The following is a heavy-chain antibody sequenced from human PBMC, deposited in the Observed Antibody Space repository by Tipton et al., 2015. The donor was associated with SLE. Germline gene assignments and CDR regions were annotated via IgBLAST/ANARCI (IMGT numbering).Heavy chain of an antibody. Sequence: GSLRLSCAASGFTFSSYSMNWVRQAPGKGLEWVSYISSSSSTIYYADSVKGRFTISRDNAKNSLYLQMNSLRAEDTAVYYCARGELPYYYYMDVWGKGTTVTVSS. CDR1: GFTFSSYS. V-gene: IGHV3-48*01. D-gene: IGHD1-26*01. CDR3: ARGELPYYYYMDV. J-gene: IGHJ6*03. CDR2: ISSSSSTI.